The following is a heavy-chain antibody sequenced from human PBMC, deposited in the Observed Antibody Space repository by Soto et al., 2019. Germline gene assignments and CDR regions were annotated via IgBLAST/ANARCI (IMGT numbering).Heavy chain of an antibody. J-gene: IGHJ4*02. D-gene: IGHD3-9*01. CDR2: MSHSGST. Sequence: QLQLQESGPALVRPSETLSLNCVVSGGSTSSSIHYWGWIRQPPGKGLEWIGSMSHSGSTHYNPSLNSRVNISADKSKNHFSLTLTTVTPADTAVYFCARHMDYNILTGYFDWGQGTLVTVSS. V-gene: IGHV4-39*01. CDR3: ARHMDYNILTGYFD. CDR1: GGSTSSSIHY.